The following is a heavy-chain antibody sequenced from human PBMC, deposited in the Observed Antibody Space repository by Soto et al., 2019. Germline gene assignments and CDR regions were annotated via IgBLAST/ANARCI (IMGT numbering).Heavy chain of an antibody. CDR3: ARDLAKGGGSAGFDY. D-gene: IGHD1-26*01. CDR1: ADTFTSYY. CDR2: INPKSGGT. J-gene: IGHJ4*02. V-gene: IGHV1-2*02. Sequence: ASVKVSCKAPADTFTSYYMHWVRQAPGQGLEWMGWINPKSGGTMYPQKFQGRVTMTWDTSISTAYMALTRLRSDDTAVYYCARDLAKGGGSAGFDYWGQGTLVTVSS.